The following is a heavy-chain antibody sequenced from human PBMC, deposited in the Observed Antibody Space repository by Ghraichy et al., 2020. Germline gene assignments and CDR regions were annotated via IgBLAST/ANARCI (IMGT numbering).Heavy chain of an antibody. V-gene: IGHV3-7*03. Sequence: GGSLRLSCAASGFTFSTYWMNWVRQAPGKGLEWVANIYHDGSEKNYVDSVKGRFTISRDNAKNSLYLQMNSLRAEDTAVYYCARDADIAVVVPATTVYYDALDIWGQGTMVTVSS. D-gene: IGHD2-15*01. CDR2: IYHDGSEK. CDR3: ARDADIAVVVPATTVYYDALDI. J-gene: IGHJ3*02. CDR1: GFTFSTYW.